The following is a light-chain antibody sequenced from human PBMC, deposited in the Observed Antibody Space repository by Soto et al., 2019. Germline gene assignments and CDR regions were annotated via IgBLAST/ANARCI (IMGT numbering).Light chain of an antibody. CDR2: DVS. CDR1: SSDVGNYNY. Sequence: QSVLAQPASVSGSPGQSITISCTGASSDVGNYNYVSWYQQHPGKAPKLIIYDVSNRPSGVSNRFSGSKSGNTASLTISGLQAEDEADYYCSSYTRSTTLYVFGTGTKSPS. CDR3: SSYTRSTTLYV. V-gene: IGLV2-14*03. J-gene: IGLJ1*01.